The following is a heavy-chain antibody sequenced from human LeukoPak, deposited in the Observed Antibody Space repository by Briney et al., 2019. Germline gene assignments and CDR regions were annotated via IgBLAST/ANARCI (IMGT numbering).Heavy chain of an antibody. CDR2: IIPIFGTA. Sequence: SVKVSCKASGGTFSSYVISWVRQAPGQGLEWMGGIIPIFGTANYAQKFQGRDTITTDESTSTAYMELSSLRSEDTAVYYCASHSSGWYTEYFQHWGQGTLVTVSS. V-gene: IGHV1-69*05. CDR3: ASHSSGWYTEYFQH. CDR1: GGTFSSYV. D-gene: IGHD6-19*01. J-gene: IGHJ1*01.